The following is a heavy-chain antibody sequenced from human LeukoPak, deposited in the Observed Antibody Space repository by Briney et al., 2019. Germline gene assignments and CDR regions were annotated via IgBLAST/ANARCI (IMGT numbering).Heavy chain of an antibody. J-gene: IGHJ6*03. Sequence: SETLSLTCTVSGGSISSSSYYWGWIRQPPGEGLEWIGSIYYSGSTYYNPSLKSRVTISVDTSKNQFSLKLSSVTAADTAVYYCARTRARQLYYYYMDVWGKGTTVTVSS. CDR1: GGSISSSSYY. D-gene: IGHD6-6*01. V-gene: IGHV4-39*07. CDR3: ARTRARQLYYYYMDV. CDR2: IYYSGST.